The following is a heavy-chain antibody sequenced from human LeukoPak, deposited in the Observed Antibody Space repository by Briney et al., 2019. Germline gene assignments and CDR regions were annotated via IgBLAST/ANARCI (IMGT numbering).Heavy chain of an antibody. V-gene: IGHV3-23*01. CDR1: DFTFSSSG. D-gene: IGHD3-10*02. CDR2: VSSSGENT. CDR3: AELGITMIGGV. Sequence: GGTLRLSCAASDFTFSSSGMTWVRQAPGKGLEWVSTVSSSGENTYYADSVKGRFTISRDNSKNTVFLQMNSLRAEDTAVYYCAELGITMIGGVWGKGTTVTISS. J-gene: IGHJ6*04.